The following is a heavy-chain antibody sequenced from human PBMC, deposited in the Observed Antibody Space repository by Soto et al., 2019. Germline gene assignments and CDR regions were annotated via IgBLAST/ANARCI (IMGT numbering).Heavy chain of an antibody. V-gene: IGHV3-23*01. Sequence: EVQLLEAGGALAQPGGSLRLSCTASGFTFSNSAMSWVRQAPGKGLEWVSIISASGRSTYHAASVKGRFTISRDNSKATVYLQMTRLRAEDTAIYYCAKDGQCLDVHLESWGQGTLVTVSA. J-gene: IGHJ4*02. CDR1: GFTFSNSA. CDR3: AKDGQCLDVHLES. CDR2: ISASGRST. D-gene: IGHD6-19*01.